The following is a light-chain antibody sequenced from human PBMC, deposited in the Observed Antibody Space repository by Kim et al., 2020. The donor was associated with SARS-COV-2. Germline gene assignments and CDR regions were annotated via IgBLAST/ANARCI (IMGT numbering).Light chain of an antibody. CDR1: NSDVDAYNY. CDR2: DVN. J-gene: IGLJ1*01. CDR3: LSYTRSSIV. V-gene: IGLV2-14*03. Sequence: QSALTQPASVSGSPGQSITISCTGANSDVDAYNYVSWYQQQPGRAPKLLIYDVNKRHSGITNRFSGSKSGNTASLTISGLQPEDDSDYYCLSYTRSSIVFGSGTKVTVL.